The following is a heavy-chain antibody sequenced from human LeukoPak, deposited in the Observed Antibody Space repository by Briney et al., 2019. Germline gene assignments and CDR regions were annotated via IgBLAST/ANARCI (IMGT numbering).Heavy chain of an antibody. CDR3: ARPQSGIAVAGHQVSYGMDV. Sequence: ASVKVSCKASGFTFASYDINWVRQATGQGLEWMGWMNPSSGNTGYAQKFQGRVTMTRNTSISTAYMELSSLRSEDTAVYYCARPQSGIAVAGHQVSYGMDVWGQGTTVTVSS. D-gene: IGHD6-19*01. J-gene: IGHJ6*02. CDR2: MNPSSGNT. V-gene: IGHV1-8*01. CDR1: GFTFASYD.